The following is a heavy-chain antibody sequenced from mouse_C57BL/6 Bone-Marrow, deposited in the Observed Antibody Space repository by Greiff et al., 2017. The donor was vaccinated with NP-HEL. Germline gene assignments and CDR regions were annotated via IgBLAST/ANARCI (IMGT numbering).Heavy chain of an antibody. CDR1: GFTFSSYA. J-gene: IGHJ3*01. CDR2: ISSGGDYI. CDR3: TKGGNYYGSSSFAY. V-gene: IGHV5-9-1*02. Sequence: EVMLVESGEGLVKPGGSLKLSCAASGFTFSSYAMSWVRQTPEKRLEWVAYISSGGDYIYYADTVKGRFTISRDNARNTLYLQMRSLKSEDTAMYYCTKGGNYYGSSSFAYWGQGTLVTVSA. D-gene: IGHD1-1*01.